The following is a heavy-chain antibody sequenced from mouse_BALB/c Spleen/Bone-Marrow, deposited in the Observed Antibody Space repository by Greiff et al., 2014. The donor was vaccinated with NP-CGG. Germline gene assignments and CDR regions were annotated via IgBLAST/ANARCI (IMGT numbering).Heavy chain of an antibody. Sequence: VKLVESGGGLARPGGSLKLSCAASGFTFSNYAMSWVRQTPEKRLEWVATISSGGSYTYCPDSVKGRITISRDNAKNTLYLQMSSLRSEDTAMYYCARNDGYFDWGQGTLVTVSA. CDR2: ISSGGSYT. V-gene: IGHV5-9-3*01. CDR3: ARNDGYFD. CDR1: GFTFSNYA. J-gene: IGHJ3*01. D-gene: IGHD2-3*01.